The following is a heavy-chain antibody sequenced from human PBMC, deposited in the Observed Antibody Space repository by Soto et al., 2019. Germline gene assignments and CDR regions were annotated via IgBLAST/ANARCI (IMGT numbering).Heavy chain of an antibody. D-gene: IGHD3-3*01. V-gene: IGHV4-59*01. CDR1: GGSISSYY. CDR2: IYYSGST. Sequence: SETLSLTCTVSGGSISSYYWCWIRQPPGKELERIGYIYYSGSTNYNPSLKSRVTISVDTSKNQFSLKLSFVTAADTAVYYCARGGDYYLWSGYGNWLDLCGQAPLVTVSS. CDR3: ARGGDYYLWSGYGNWLDL. J-gene: IGHJ5*02.